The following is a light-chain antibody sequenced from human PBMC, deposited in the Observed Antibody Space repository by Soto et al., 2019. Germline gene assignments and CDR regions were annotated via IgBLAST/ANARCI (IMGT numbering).Light chain of an antibody. J-gene: IGKJ5*01. V-gene: IGKV1D-12*01. CDR3: QQAYSFPIT. CDR1: QDIAGY. CDR2: GAS. Sequence: IHVTNDQSSVSPSLRDRVTIICXASQDIAGYLAWYLHKPGRTLELLIHGASRLQSGVPARFSGSGSGTDFTLSINSLQPEDFATYYCQQAYSFPITFGQGTRLEF.